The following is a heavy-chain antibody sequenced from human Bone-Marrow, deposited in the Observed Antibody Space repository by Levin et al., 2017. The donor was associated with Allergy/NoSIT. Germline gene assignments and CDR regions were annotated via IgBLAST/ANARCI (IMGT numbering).Heavy chain of an antibody. J-gene: IGHJ4*02. Sequence: SETLSLTCAVSGVSINSGGYSWTWLRQSPGRGLEWIGHIYRSGSTYYNPSLKTRVTISLDRSKNHFSLNLTSVTAADTAVYYCARDYGEWPASWGQGTLVIVSS. V-gene: IGHV4-30-2*06. CDR3: ARDYGEWPAS. CDR1: GVSINSGGYS. CDR2: IYRSGST. D-gene: IGHD4-17*01.